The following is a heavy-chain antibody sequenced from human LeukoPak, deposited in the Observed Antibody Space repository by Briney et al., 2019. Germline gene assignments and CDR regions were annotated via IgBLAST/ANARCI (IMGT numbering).Heavy chain of an antibody. CDR2: INPNSGGT. CDR3: ARRDKGIAVAVTFDY. J-gene: IGHJ4*02. CDR1: GYTFTDYY. Sequence: ASVKVSCKASGYTFTDYYIHWVRQAPGQGLEWIGSINPNSGGTDYAQKFQGRVTMTRDMSSRTAHMDLSSLRCDDTAVFYCARRDKGIAVAVTFDYWGQGTLVTVSS. V-gene: IGHV1-2*02. D-gene: IGHD6-19*01.